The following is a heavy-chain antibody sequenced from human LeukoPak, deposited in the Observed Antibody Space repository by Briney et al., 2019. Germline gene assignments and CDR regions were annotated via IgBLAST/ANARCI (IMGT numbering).Heavy chain of an antibody. Sequence: SVKVSCKASGGTFSTYAISWVRQAPGQGLEWMGGIIPIFGTTNYAQKFQGRVTITADKSTTTVYMELSSLGSDDTAVYYCARDGEDLSYDYWGQGTLVTVSS. D-gene: IGHD3-10*01. J-gene: IGHJ4*02. V-gene: IGHV1-69*06. CDR3: ARDGEDLSYDY. CDR1: GGTFSTYA. CDR2: IIPIFGTT.